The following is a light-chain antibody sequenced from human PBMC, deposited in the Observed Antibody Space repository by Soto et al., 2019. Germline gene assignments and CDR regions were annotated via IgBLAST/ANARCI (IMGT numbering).Light chain of an antibody. CDR1: RSLLHSNGYNY. Sequence: IVMTQSPLSLPVTPGEPASISCRSIRSLLHSNGYNYLDWYLQKPGQSPQLLIYLGSNRASGVPDRFSGSGSGTDFTLKISRVEAEDVGVYYCMQALQTITFGQGTRLEIK. J-gene: IGKJ5*01. CDR2: LGS. CDR3: MQALQTIT. V-gene: IGKV2-28*01.